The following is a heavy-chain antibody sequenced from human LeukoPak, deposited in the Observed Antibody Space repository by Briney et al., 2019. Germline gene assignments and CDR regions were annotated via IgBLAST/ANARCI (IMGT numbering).Heavy chain of an antibody. CDR3: ARPPGRTGAFDI. J-gene: IGHJ3*02. D-gene: IGHD3-10*01. CDR1: GFTFSSYS. V-gene: IGHV3-21*01. Sequence: PGGSLRLSCAASGFTFSSYSMNWVRQAPGKGLEWVSSISSSSSYIYYADSVKGRFTISRDNAKNSLYLQMNSLRAEDTAVYYCARPPGRTGAFDIWGQGTMVTVSS. CDR2: ISSSSSYI.